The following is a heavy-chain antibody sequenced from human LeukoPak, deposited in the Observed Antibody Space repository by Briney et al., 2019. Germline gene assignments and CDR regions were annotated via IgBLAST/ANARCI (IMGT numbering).Heavy chain of an antibody. Sequence: GGSLRLSCAASGFTFSSYEMNWVRQAPGKGLEWVSYISSSGSTIYYADSVKGRFTISRDNAKNTLYLQMNSLRAEDTAVYYCARKRRNTMIGNAFDIWGQGAMVTVSS. CDR1: GFTFSSYE. J-gene: IGHJ3*02. V-gene: IGHV3-48*03. D-gene: IGHD3-22*01. CDR2: ISSSGSTI. CDR3: ARKRRNTMIGNAFDI.